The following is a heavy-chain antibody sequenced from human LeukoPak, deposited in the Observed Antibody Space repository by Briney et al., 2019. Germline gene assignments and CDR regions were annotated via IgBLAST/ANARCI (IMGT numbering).Heavy chain of an antibody. Sequence: ASLKVSCKASGFTFTSSAVQWVRQARGQRLEWIGWIVVGSGNTNYAQKFQERVTITRDMSTSTAYMELSSLRSEDTAVYYCAAGLLGSGTNPRVRYYGMDVWGQGTTVTVSS. CDR1: GFTFTSSA. CDR2: IVVGSGNT. CDR3: AAGLLGSGTNPRVRYYGMDV. J-gene: IGHJ6*02. V-gene: IGHV1-58*01. D-gene: IGHD3-10*01.